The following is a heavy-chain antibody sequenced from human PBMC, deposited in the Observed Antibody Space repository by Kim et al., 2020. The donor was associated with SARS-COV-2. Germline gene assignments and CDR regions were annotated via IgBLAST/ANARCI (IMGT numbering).Heavy chain of an antibody. V-gene: IGHV3-74*01. CDR1: GFTFSSYW. Sequence: GGSLRLSCAASGFTFSSYWMHWVRQAPGKGLVWVSRINSDGSSTSYADSVKGRFTISRDNAKNTLYLQMNSLRAEDTAVYYCARDRGDSSGWYVGLIDYWGQGTLVTVSS. D-gene: IGHD6-19*01. CDR2: INSDGSST. J-gene: IGHJ4*02. CDR3: ARDRGDSSGWYVGLIDY.